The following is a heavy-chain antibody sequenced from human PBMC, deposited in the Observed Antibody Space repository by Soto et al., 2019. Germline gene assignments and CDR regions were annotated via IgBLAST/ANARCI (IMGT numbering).Heavy chain of an antibody. CDR3: AKEWVYDSSGWSFDY. CDR1: GFTSSPPG. D-gene: IGHD3-22*01. CDR2: ISDDGSKK. V-gene: IGHV3-30*18. Sequence: GGSLRLSCAASGFTSSPPGMHGVRQAPGKGLEWVAVISDDGSKKYYADSVKGRFTISRDNSKNTLYLQMNSLRAEDTAVYYCAKEWVYDSSGWSFDYWGQGTLVTVSS. J-gene: IGHJ4*02.